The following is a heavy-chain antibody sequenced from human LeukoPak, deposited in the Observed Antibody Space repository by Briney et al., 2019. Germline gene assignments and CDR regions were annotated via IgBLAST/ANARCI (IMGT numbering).Heavy chain of an antibody. CDR2: IYSGGST. CDR1: GFNLSNTY. V-gene: IGHV3-53*01. CDR3: ARDTPTYYYDSSGYT. D-gene: IGHD3-22*01. J-gene: IGHJ5*02. Sequence: GRSLRLSCVVTGFNLSNTYMSWVRQSPGKRLKWVSVIYSGGSTYYADSVKGRFTISRDNSKNTLYLQMNSLRAEDTAVYYCARDTPTYYYDSSGYTWGQGTLVTVSS.